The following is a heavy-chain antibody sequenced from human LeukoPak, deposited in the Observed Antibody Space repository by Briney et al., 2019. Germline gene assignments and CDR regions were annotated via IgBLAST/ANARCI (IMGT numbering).Heavy chain of an antibody. CDR1: GFTFTNAW. CDR3: STLTSRGLSDS. J-gene: IGHJ4*02. Sequence: GGSLRLSCAASGFTFTNAWMNWVRQAPGKGLEWVGRIKSKADGETIDYAAPVKGRFTFLRDDSKNMLYLQMNSLKSEDTAVYYCSTLTSRGLSDSWGQGTLVTVSS. V-gene: IGHV3-15*07. CDR2: IKSKADGETI. D-gene: IGHD1-20*01.